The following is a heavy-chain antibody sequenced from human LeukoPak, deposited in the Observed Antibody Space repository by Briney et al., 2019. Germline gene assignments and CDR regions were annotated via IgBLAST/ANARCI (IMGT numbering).Heavy chain of an antibody. CDR3: ARDRRGWNYGAPYYYYYGMDV. Sequence: SETLSLTCTVSGGSTSSYYWSWIRQPPRKGLEWIGYIYYSGSTNYNPSLKSRVTISVDTSKNQFSLKLSSVTAADTAVYYCARDRRGWNYGAPYYYYYGMDVWGQGTTVTVSS. V-gene: IGHV4-59*01. CDR2: IYYSGST. D-gene: IGHD1-7*01. J-gene: IGHJ6*02. CDR1: GGSTSSYY.